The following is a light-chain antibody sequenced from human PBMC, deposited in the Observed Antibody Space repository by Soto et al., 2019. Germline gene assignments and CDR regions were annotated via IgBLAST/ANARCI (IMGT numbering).Light chain of an antibody. CDR2: AAS. V-gene: IGKV1-12*01. CDR3: QQTNNFPLT. J-gene: IGKJ4*01. Sequence: DIQVTQSPASLSSSLVDIVTITCRASQGISNGLSWYQQKPGQAPTLLIYAASSLQSGVPSRFSGRGSGTDFTLTISSLQPEDFATYYCQQTNNFPLTFGGGTKVDIK. CDR1: QGISNG.